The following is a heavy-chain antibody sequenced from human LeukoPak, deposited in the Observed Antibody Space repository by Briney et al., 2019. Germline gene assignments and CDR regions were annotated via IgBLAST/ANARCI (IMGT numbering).Heavy chain of an antibody. CDR1: GFTVSSNY. V-gene: IGHV3-7*01. CDR2: IKQDGSEK. CDR3: AREEHAVREGASSSGWYWNY. J-gene: IGHJ4*02. D-gene: IGHD6-19*01. Sequence: PGGSLRLSCAASGFTVSSNYMSWVRQAPGKGLEWVANIKQDGSEKYYVDSVKGRFTISRDNAKNSLYLQMNSLRAEDTAVYYCAREEHAVREGASSSGWYWNYWGQGTLVTVSS.